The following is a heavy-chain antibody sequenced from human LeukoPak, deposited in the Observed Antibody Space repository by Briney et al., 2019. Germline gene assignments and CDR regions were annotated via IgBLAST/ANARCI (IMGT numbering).Heavy chain of an antibody. J-gene: IGHJ4*02. D-gene: IGHD6-13*01. CDR1: GYTFTSYA. CDR2: INAGNGNT. Sequence: ASVKVSCKASGYTFTSYAMHWVRQAPGQRLEWMGWINAGNGNTKYSQKFQGRVTITRDTSASTAYMELSSLRSEDTAVYYCARVRTGYSSSWYFDYWGQGTLVTVSS. V-gene: IGHV1-3*01. CDR3: ARVRTGYSSSWYFDY.